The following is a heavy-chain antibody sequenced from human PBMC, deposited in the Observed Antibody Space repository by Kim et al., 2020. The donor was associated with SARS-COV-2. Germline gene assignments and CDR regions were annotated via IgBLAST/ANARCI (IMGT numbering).Heavy chain of an antibody. Sequence: SVKVSCKASGYTFTGLYMHWVRQAPGQGLEWMGGIIPIFGTANYAQKFQGRVTITADESTSTAYMELSSLRSEDTAVYYCARLNMTTVVFDIWGQGTMVTVSS. CDR1: GYTFTGLY. CDR3: ARLNMTTVVFDI. V-gene: IGHV1-69*13. D-gene: IGHD4-17*01. J-gene: IGHJ3*02. CDR2: IIPIFGTA.